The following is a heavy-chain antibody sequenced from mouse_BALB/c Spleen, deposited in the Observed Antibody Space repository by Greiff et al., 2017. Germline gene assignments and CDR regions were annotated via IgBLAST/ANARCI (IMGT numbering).Heavy chain of an antibody. V-gene: IGHV5-6-5*01. D-gene: IGHD2-4*01. J-gene: IGHJ3*01. Sequence: DVQLVESGGGLVKPGGSLKLSCAASGFTFSSYAMSWVRQTPEKRLEWVASISSGGSTYYPDSVKGRFTISRDNARNILYLQMSSLRSEDTAMYYCARVDYDAWFAYWGQGTLVTVSA. CDR1: GFTFSSYA. CDR2: ISSGGST. CDR3: ARVDYDAWFAY.